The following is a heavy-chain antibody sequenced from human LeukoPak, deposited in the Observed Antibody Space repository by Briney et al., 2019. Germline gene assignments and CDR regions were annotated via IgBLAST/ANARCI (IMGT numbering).Heavy chain of an antibody. CDR1: GSSFTAHA. CDR3: ARVIGGYSYGPFDY. J-gene: IGHJ4*02. D-gene: IGHD5-18*01. V-gene: IGHV3-64*01. CDR2: ISSNGGST. Sequence: GSSFTAHATHCVRQAPGMGLESSAAISSNGGSTYYANSVKGRFTISRDNSKNTLYLQMGSLRAEDMAVYYCARVIGGYSYGPFDYWGQGTLVTVSS.